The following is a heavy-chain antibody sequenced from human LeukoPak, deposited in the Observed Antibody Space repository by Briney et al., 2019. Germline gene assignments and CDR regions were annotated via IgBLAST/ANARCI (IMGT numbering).Heavy chain of an antibody. V-gene: IGHV1-46*01. CDR2: INPSGGST. CDR1: GYTFTSYY. D-gene: IGHD1-1*01. CDR3: ARANWNRKYYYYYYMDV. J-gene: IGHJ6*03. Sequence: ASVKVSCKASGYTFTSYYMHWVRQAPGQGLEWMGIINPSGGSTSYAQKFQGRVTMTRDKSTSTAYMELSSLRSEDTAVYYCARANWNRKYYYYYYMDVWGKGTTVTVSS.